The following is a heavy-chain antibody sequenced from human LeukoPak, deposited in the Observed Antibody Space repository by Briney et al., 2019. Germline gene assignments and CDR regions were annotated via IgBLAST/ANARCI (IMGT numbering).Heavy chain of an antibody. CDR1: GFTFSDYY. Sequence: GGSLRLSCAASGFTFSDYYMTWIRQAPGKGLEWLSYISSSGSTIYYADSVKGRFTISRDNSKNTLYLQMNSLRAEDTAVYYCARGITMIVATQYFQHWGQGTLVTVSS. CDR3: ARGITMIVATQYFQH. D-gene: IGHD3-22*01. CDR2: ISSSGSTI. J-gene: IGHJ1*01. V-gene: IGHV3-11*04.